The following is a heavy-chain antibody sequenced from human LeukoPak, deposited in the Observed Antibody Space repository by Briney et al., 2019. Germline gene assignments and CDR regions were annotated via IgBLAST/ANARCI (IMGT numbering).Heavy chain of an antibody. J-gene: IGHJ4*02. Sequence: ASVKVSCKASGYTFTGYYMHWVRQAPGQGLEWMGWINPNSGGTNYAQKFQGRVTMTRDKSISTAYLQWSSLKASDTAMYYCARGLDYWGQGTLVTVSS. CDR2: INPNSGGT. V-gene: IGHV1-2*02. CDR3: ARGLDY. CDR1: GYTFTGYY.